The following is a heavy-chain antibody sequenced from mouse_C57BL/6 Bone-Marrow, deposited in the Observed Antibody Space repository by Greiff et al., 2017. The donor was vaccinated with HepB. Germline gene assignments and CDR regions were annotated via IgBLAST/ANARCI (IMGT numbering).Heavy chain of an antibody. CDR3: ARERVYEYGKEYFDV. CDR1: GYTFTSYW. D-gene: IGHD1-1*01. J-gene: IGHJ1*03. Sequence: QVQLQQPGAELVKPGASVKLSCKASGYTFTSYWMQWVKQRPGQGLGWIGEIDPSDSYTNYNQKFKGKATLTVNTTSSTAYMQLSSLTSEDSAVYYCARERVYEYGKEYFDVWGTGTTVTVSS. V-gene: IGHV1-50*01. CDR2: IDPSDSYT.